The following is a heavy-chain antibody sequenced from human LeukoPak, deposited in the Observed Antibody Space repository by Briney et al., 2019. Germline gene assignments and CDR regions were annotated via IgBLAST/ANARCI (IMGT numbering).Heavy chain of an antibody. V-gene: IGHV3-11*01. Sequence: GGSLRLSCAASGLTFSDYFMSWIRQAPGKGLEWVSYTSSGGGTRYYADSVKGRFTISRDNAKNSLYLQMNSLRAEGTAVYYCARERRDGFNRFDHWGQGTLVTVSS. CDR3: ARERRDGFNRFDH. CDR2: TSSGGGTR. D-gene: IGHD5-24*01. J-gene: IGHJ4*02. CDR1: GLTFSDYF.